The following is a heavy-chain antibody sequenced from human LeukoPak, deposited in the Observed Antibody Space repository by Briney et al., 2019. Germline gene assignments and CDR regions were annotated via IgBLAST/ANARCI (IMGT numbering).Heavy chain of an antibody. V-gene: IGHV3-21*01. Sequence: GGSLRLSCAASGFSLSSYTLNWVRQAPGKGLEWVSSISSSSVYIYYGGSVKGRFTISRDNAENSIYLQMNSLRAEDTAVYYCAKVDGGSYPLDYWGQGTLVTVSS. J-gene: IGHJ4*02. D-gene: IGHD1-26*01. CDR2: ISSSSVYI. CDR1: GFSLSSYT. CDR3: AKVDGGSYPLDY.